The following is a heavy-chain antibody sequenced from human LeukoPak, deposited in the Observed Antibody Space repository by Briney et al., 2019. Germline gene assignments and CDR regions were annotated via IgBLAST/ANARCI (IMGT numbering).Heavy chain of an antibody. D-gene: IGHD2-15*01. J-gene: IGHJ4*02. CDR2: INEDGWTT. CDR1: GFPFSNYW. Sequence: PGGFLRLSCAASGFPFSNYWMHWVRQAPGKGLVWVSRINEDGWTTDYADSVKGRFAISRDNAKNTLYLQMNSLRAEDAAVYYCARDVAGMDGYWGQGTLVTVSS. CDR3: ARDVAGMDGY. V-gene: IGHV3-74*01.